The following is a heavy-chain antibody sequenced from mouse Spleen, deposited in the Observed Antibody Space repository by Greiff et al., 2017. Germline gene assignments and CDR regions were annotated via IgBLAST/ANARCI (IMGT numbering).Heavy chain of an antibody. V-gene: IGHV1-54*01. CDR1: GYAFTNYW. Sequence: QVQLQQSGAELVRPGTSVKVSCKASGYAFTNYWIEWVKQRPGQGLEWIGVINPGSGGTNYNEKFKGKATLTADKSSSTAYMQLSSLTSEDSAVYFCARGAYYGNYECAMDYWGQGTSVTVSS. J-gene: IGHJ4*01. CDR3: ARGAYYGNYECAMDY. CDR2: INPGSGGT. D-gene: IGHD2-10*01.